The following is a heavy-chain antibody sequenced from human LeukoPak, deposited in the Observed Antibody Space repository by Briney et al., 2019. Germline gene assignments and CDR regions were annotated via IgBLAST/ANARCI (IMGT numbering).Heavy chain of an antibody. CDR1: GGSISSYH. V-gene: IGHV4-59*08. CDR3: GRSSSAAVVDP. D-gene: IGHD6-6*01. J-gene: IGHJ5*02. CDR2: ISNSGGT. Sequence: PSETLSLTCTVSGGSISSYHWSWIRQPPGKGLEWIGYISNSGGTNYNPSLKSRVTISVGTSKNQFSLKLTSVTAADTAIFYCGRSSSAAVVDPWGQGTLVTVSS.